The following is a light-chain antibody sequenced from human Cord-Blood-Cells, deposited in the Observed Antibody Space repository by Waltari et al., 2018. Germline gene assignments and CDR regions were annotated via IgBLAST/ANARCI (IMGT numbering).Light chain of an antibody. V-gene: IGKV1-13*02. J-gene: IGKJ2*01. Sequence: AIQLTQSPSSLSASVVDRVTITCRASQGISSALVWYQQKPGKAPKLLIYDASSLESGVPSRFSGRGSGTDFTLTISSLQPEDFATYYGQQINSYPHTFGQGTKLEIK. CDR2: DAS. CDR1: QGISSA. CDR3: QQINSYPHT.